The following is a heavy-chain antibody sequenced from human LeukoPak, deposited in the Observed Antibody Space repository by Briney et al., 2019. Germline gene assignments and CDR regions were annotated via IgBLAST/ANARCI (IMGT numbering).Heavy chain of an antibody. CDR3: ARGFTDSNRYDHDMFAI. Sequence: ASVKLTCNVSGGSLASYHWRWVRQAPGQGLEWVGRINPNSGGTNYAEKFQGRVTMARDTSISRAYMELNRLRSDDTAVYYCARGFTDSNRYDHDMFAICGQEAMVTVSS. CDR1: GGSLASYH. D-gene: IGHD3-22*01. J-gene: IGHJ3*02. V-gene: IGHV1-2*06. CDR2: INPNSGGT.